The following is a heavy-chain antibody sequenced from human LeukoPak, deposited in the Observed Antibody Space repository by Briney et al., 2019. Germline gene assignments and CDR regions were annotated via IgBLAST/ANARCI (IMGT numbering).Heavy chain of an antibody. D-gene: IGHD3-22*01. CDR1: GFTFRNFG. CDR3: ARILGSGYSAEF. J-gene: IGHJ4*02. Sequence: GGSLRLSCAASGFTFRNFGMRWVRQAQGKGLEWVAVIHYDGNKKYYADSVKGRLTISKDNSKNTLYMQMNSLRAEDTAVYYCARILGSGYSAEFWGQGTLVTVSS. CDR2: IHYDGNKK. V-gene: IGHV3-33*01.